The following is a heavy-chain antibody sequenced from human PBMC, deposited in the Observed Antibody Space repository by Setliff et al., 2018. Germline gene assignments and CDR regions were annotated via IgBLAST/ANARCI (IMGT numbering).Heavy chain of an antibody. CDR2: INHSGST. D-gene: IGHD2-2*01. Sequence: SETLSLTCAVYGGSFSGYYWSWIRQPPGKGLEWIGEINHSGSTNYNPSLKSRVTISVDTSKNQFSLKLSSVTAADTAVYYCARVVPAAMYFDYWGQGTLVTVSS. V-gene: IGHV4-34*01. CDR1: GGSFSGYY. J-gene: IGHJ4*02. CDR3: ARVVPAAMYFDY.